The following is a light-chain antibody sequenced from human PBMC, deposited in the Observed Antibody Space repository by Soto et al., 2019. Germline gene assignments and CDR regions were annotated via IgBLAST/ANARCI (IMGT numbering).Light chain of an antibody. CDR3: QQGSRFPRT. Sequence: DVQMTQSPSSVSASVGDRVTITCRASQDIDSWLAWYQQKPGKAPKLLIYAASNLQSGVTSRFSGSGSGTAFPFTISSLQPEDFATYYCQQGSRFPRTVGRGTKVEI. V-gene: IGKV1-12*01. J-gene: IGKJ1*01. CDR2: AAS. CDR1: QDIDSW.